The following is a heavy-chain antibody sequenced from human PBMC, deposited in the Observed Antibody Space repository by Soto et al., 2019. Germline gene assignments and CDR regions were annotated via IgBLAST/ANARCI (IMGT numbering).Heavy chain of an antibody. Sequence: QVQLQESGPGLVKPSQTLSLPCTVSGGSISSGGYYWSWIRQHPGKGLEWIGYIYYSGSTYYNPSIKSRVTVSVDTSKNQFSLKLSSVTAAHTAVYYCARSSQSPVTTFAYWGQGTLVTFSS. CDR3: ARSSQSPVTTFAY. CDR1: GGSISSGGYY. J-gene: IGHJ4*02. CDR2: IYYSGST. D-gene: IGHD3-22*01. V-gene: IGHV4-31*03.